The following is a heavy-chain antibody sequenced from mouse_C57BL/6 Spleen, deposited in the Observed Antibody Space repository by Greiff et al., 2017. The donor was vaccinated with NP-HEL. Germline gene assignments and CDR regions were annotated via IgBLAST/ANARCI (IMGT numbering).Heavy chain of an antibody. V-gene: IGHV1-64*01. CDR3: ASFPYGSSWAWFAY. D-gene: IGHD1-1*01. CDR2: IHPNSGST. Sequence: QVQLQQPGAELVKPGASVKLSCKASGYTFTSYWMHWVKQRPGQGLEWIGMIHPNSGSTNYNEKFKSKATLTVDKSSSTAYMQLSSLTSEDSAVYYCASFPYGSSWAWFAYWGQGTLVTVSA. CDR1: GYTFTSYW. J-gene: IGHJ3*01.